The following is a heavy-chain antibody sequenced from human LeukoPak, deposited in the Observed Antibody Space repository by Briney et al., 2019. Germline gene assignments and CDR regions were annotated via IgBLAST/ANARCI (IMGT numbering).Heavy chain of an antibody. CDR3: ATLGSLKYSSGWYAFDY. CDR1: GYTHTELS. CDR2: FDPEDGET. V-gene: IGHV1-24*01. D-gene: IGHD6-19*01. Sequence: ASVKVSCKVSGYTHTELSMHWVRQAPGKGLEWMGGFDPEDGETIYAQKFQGRVTMTEDTSTDTAYMELSSLRSEDTAVYYCATLGSLKYSSGWYAFDYWGQGTLVTVSS. J-gene: IGHJ4*02.